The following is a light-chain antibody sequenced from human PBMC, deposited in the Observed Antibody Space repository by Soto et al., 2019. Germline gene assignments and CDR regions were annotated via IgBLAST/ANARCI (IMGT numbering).Light chain of an antibody. CDR2: AAS. CDR3: QESYSTHSVT. Sequence: SQMTQCPASMSASVGYRVTITCRASQSISAYLNWYQQKPGKAPKLLIYAASSLQSGGPSRFSGSGSGTDFTLTISSLQPEDFATYYCQESYSTHSVTFGPGTKVDIK. J-gene: IGKJ3*01. CDR1: QSISAY. V-gene: IGKV1-39*01.